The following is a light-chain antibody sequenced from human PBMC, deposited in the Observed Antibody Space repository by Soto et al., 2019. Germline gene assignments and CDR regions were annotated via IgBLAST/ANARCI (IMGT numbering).Light chain of an antibody. CDR3: AAWDDSLEGYV. CDR2: SNN. J-gene: IGLJ1*01. CDR1: TSNIGSNT. Sequence: QSVLTQPPSASGTPGQRVTISCSGSTSNIGSNTVNWYQQLQGTAPKLRMYSNNQRPSGVPDRFSGSKSGTSASLAISGLQSEDEADYYCAAWDDSLEGYVFGTGTSHRP. V-gene: IGLV1-44*01.